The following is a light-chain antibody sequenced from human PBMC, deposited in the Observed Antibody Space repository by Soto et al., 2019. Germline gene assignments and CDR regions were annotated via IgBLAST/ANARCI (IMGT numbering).Light chain of an antibody. J-gene: IGKJ5*01. Sequence: EIVMTQSPATLSVSPGGRATLSCRASQSISDTLAWYQQKPGQAPRLLIYGASTRAPGFPARFSGSGSGTDFTLTISSLQSEDFAVYYCQRRNTWPPITFGQGTRLEIK. V-gene: IGKV3-15*01. CDR2: GAS. CDR1: QSISDT. CDR3: QRRNTWPPIT.